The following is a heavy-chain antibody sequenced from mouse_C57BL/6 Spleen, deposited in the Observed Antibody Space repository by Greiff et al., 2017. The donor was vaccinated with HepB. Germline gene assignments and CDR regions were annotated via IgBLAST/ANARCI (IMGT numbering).Heavy chain of an antibody. CDR1: GYTFTSYW. CDR2: IDPSDSYT. J-gene: IGHJ3*01. CDR3: ARGGNWDGSWFAY. D-gene: IGHD4-1*01. V-gene: IGHV1-59*01. Sequence: QVQLKQPGAELVRPGTSVKLSCKASGYTFTSYWMHWVKQRPGQGLEWIGVIDPSDSYTNYNQKFKGKATLTVDTSSSTAYMQLSSLTSEDSAVYYCARGGNWDGSWFAYWGQGTLVTVSA.